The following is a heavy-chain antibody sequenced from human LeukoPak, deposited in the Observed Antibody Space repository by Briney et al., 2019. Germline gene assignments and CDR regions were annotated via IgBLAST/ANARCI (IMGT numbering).Heavy chain of an antibody. J-gene: IGHJ6*02. D-gene: IGHD1-7*01. CDR2: IYYSGST. V-gene: IGHV4-59*02. CDR1: GGSVTSYY. Sequence: SETLSLTCTVSGGSVTSYYWSWIRQPPGKGLEWIGYIYYSGSTNYNPSLKSRVTISVDTSTNQFSLKLSSVTAADTAVYYCARDNWNYGSSMDVWDQGTTVTVSS. CDR3: ARDNWNYGSSMDV.